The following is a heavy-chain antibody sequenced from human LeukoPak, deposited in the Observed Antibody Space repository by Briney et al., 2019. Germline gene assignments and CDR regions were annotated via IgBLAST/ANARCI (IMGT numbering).Heavy chain of an antibody. D-gene: IGHD3-10*01. J-gene: IGHJ4*02. Sequence: GGSLRLSCAASGFTFSSYSMNWVRQAPGKGLEWVSAISGSGGSTYYADSVKGRFTISRDNSKNTLYLQMNSLRAEDTAVYYCAKIKDSRTSGSYSDYWGQGTLVTVSS. CDR2: ISGSGGST. CDR1: GFTFSSYS. CDR3: AKIKDSRTSGSYSDY. V-gene: IGHV3-23*01.